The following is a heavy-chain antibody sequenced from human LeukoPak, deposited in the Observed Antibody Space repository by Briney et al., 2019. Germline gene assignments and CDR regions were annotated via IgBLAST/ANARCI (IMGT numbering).Heavy chain of an antibody. CDR2: VFDSGRT. CDR1: GGSMTTHH. D-gene: IGHD5-18*01. CDR3: TTIKRGNIFGYFDF. V-gene: IGHV4-59*11. J-gene: IGHJ4*02. Sequence: KTSGTLSLTCTVSGGSMTTHHWNWIRQTPGKGLEWIGYVFDSGRTKENPSLKSRVTLSADTSKNQLSLRLSSVTAADTAVYYCTTIKRGNIFGYFDFWGQGILVTVSS.